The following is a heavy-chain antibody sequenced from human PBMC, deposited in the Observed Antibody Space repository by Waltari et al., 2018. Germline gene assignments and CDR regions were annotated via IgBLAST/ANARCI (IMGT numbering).Heavy chain of an antibody. CDR2: LYHSGDV. Sequence: QVHLQESGPGLVKPSETLSLTCTVSGLPISSGCYWGWIRQSPGRGLEWIGSLYHSGDVYYNPSLQSGIILSRDTSKNQFSLKLSSVTAADTAVYYCVRRFWDGRYYRDAWGQGILVTVSS. CDR3: VRRFWDGRYYRDA. CDR1: GLPISSGCY. J-gene: IGHJ5*02. V-gene: IGHV4-38-2*02. D-gene: IGHD3-22*01.